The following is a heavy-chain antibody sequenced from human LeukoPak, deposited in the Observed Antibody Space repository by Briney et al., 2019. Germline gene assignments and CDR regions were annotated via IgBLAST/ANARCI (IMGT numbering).Heavy chain of an antibody. CDR3: ARDMVYYYDSSASDAFDI. CDR2: ISAYNGNT. Sequence: ASVKVSCKASGYTFTSYGISWVRQAPGQGLEWMGWISAYNGNTNYAQKLQGRVTMTTDTSTSTAYMELRSLRSDDTAVYYCARDMVYYYDSSASDAFDIWGQGTMVTVSS. V-gene: IGHV1-18*01. J-gene: IGHJ3*02. D-gene: IGHD3-22*01. CDR1: GYTFTSYG.